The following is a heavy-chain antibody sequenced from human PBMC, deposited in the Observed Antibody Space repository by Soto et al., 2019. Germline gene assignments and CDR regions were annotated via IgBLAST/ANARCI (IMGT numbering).Heavy chain of an antibody. CDR3: ARAIGYAFDI. D-gene: IGHD1-26*01. V-gene: IGHV3-21*01. Sequence: GGALRPSGPASGFTFSTYSMNWVRQAPGKGLEWVSSISTYSYIYYADSVKGRFTISRDNAKNSLYLQMNSLRPEATAVYYCARAIGYAFDIWGQGTMVTVSS. CDR2: ISTYSYI. J-gene: IGHJ3*02. CDR1: GFTFSTYS.